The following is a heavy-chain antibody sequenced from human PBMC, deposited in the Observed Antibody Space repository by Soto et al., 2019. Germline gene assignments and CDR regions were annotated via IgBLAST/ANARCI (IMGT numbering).Heavy chain of an antibody. D-gene: IGHD2-15*01. J-gene: IGHJ5*01. CDR3: AKDVNVESSGWFDS. CDR2: ISRNSDTI. V-gene: IGHV3-9*01. Sequence: EVQLVESGGSLVQPGRSLRLSCATAGFTFDHYAMDWVRQLPREGLKWVSTISRNSDTIDYADSVKGRFTIARDNAKRSLYLQMNSLRPDDSATYYCAKDVNVESSGWFDSWGQGTLAIVTS. CDR1: GFTFDHYA.